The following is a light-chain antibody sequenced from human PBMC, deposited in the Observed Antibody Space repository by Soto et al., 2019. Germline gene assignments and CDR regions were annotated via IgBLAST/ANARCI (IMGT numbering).Light chain of an antibody. V-gene: IGKV3-11*01. CDR2: DAS. J-gene: IGKJ4*01. CDR1: QSVSSY. Sequence: EIVLTQSPATLSLSPGERATLSCRASQSVSSYLAWYQQKPGQAPRLLIYDASNRATGIPARFSGSGSGTDFTLTISSLEPEDFAVYYCQQRSNWPLFGGGTKVAIK. CDR3: QQRSNWPL.